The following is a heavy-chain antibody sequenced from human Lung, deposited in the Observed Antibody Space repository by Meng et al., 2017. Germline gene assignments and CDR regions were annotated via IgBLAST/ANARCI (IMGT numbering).Heavy chain of an antibody. J-gene: IGHJ4*02. CDR1: GGSFSDYY. V-gene: IGHV4-34*01. CDR3: ARGPTTMAHDFDY. Sequence: GPLQQWGAGLLKPSGTRSLTCVVSGGSFSDYYWSWIRQPPGKGLEWIGEINHSGSTNYNPSLESRATISVDTSQNNLSLKLSSVTAADSAVYYCARGPTTMAHDFDYWGQGTLVTVSS. CDR2: INHSGST. D-gene: IGHD4-11*01.